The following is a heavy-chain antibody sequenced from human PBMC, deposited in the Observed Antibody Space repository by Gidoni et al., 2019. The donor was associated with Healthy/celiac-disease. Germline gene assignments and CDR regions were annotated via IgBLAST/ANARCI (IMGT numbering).Heavy chain of an antibody. J-gene: IGHJ4*02. D-gene: IGHD2-2*01. CDR2: ISAYNGNT. V-gene: IGHV1-18*01. Sequence: QVQLVQSGAEVKKPGASGKVSCKASGYTFTSYGISWVRQAPGQGLEWMGWISAYNGNTNYAQKLQGRVTMTTDTSTSTAYMELRSLRSDDTAVYYCARAPPTGEVPAVSFDYWGQGTLVTVSS. CDR1: GYTFTSYG. CDR3: ARAPPTGEVPAVSFDY.